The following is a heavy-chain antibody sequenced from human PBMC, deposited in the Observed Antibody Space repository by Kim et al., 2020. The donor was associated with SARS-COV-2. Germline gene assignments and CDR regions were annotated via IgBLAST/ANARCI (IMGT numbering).Heavy chain of an antibody. CDR1: GGTFSNYA. V-gene: IGHV1-69*13. Sequence: SVKVSCTASGGTFSNYAISWVRQAPGQGLEWMGRVVIPMFRTTNYAQKFRGRLTITAGESTGTVYMQLSSLRSEDTAVYYCARDKGFYGSGSYQTNFYYALYAWGPGTTVTVSS. CDR3: ARDKGFYGSGSYQTNFYYALYA. CDR2: VVIPMFRTT. J-gene: IGHJ6*02. D-gene: IGHD3-10*01.